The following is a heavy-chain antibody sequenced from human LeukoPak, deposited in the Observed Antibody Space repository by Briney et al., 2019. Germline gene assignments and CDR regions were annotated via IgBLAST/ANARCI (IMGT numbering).Heavy chain of an antibody. J-gene: IGHJ4*02. D-gene: IGHD2-2*01. CDR1: GGSFSGYY. CDR2: INHSGST. Sequence: ASETLSLTCAVYGGSFSGYYWSWIRQPPGKGLEWIEEINHSGSTNYNPSLKSRVTISVDTSKNQFSLKLSSVTAADTAVYYCARRRYCSSTSCPVLDYWGQGTLVTVSS. V-gene: IGHV4-34*01. CDR3: ARRRYCSSTSCPVLDY.